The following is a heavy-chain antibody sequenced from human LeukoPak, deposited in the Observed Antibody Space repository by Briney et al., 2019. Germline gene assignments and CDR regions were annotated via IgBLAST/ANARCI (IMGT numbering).Heavy chain of an antibody. CDR3: ATDTTSKGIAVAGHIDR. J-gene: IGHJ5*02. CDR1: GFTFGDYA. V-gene: IGHV3-43*02. D-gene: IGHD6-19*01. CDR2: IGGDGGRT. Sequence: GGSLRLSCAASGFTFGDYALHWVRQAPGEGLEWVSLIGGDGGRTYYADSVKGRFTISRDNSKNSLYLQMNGLRTEDTALYYCATDTTSKGIAVAGHIDRWGQGTLVTVSS.